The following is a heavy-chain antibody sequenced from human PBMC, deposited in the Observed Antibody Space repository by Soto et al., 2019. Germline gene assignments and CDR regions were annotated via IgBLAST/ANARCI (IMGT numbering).Heavy chain of an antibody. CDR1: GGSIGSGDYF. CDR2: THHSGNT. D-gene: IGHD1-1*01. Sequence: PSETLSLTCTVSGGSIGSGDYFWSWIRQPPGRGLEWIGFTHHSGNTYYTPSLKSRVAISLDTSKNQFSLTLSPVTAADTAVYYCARVVHRYNFPFDSWGQGALVTVSS. V-gene: IGHV4-30-4*01. CDR3: ARVVHRYNFPFDS. J-gene: IGHJ4*02.